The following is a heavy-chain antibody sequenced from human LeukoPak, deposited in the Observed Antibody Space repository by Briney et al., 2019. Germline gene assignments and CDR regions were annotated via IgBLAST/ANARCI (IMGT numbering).Heavy chain of an antibody. CDR3: ATLVPPGWFDP. Sequence: SETLSLTCTVSGGSISSHYWSWIRQPPGKGLQWIGYINFSGSTYYKPSLKSRLTISLDTSKNQFSLKLTSVTAADTAVYYCATLVPPGWFDPWGQGTLVTVSS. CDR1: GGSISSHY. CDR2: INFSGST. D-gene: IGHD1-14*01. J-gene: IGHJ5*02. V-gene: IGHV4-59*04.